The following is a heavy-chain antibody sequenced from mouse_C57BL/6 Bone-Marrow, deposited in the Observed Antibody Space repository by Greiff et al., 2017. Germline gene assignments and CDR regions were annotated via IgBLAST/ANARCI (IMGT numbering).Heavy chain of an antibody. V-gene: IGHV14-4*01. J-gene: IGHJ4*01. CDR1: GFNIKDDS. Sequence: VQLQQSGAELVRPGASVKLSCTASGFNIKDDSMHWVKQRPEQGLEWIGWIDPENGDTEYASKFQGKATITADTSSNTAYLQLSSLTSEDTAVYYCTSQLYAMDYWGQGTSVTVSS. D-gene: IGHD3-1*01. CDR3: TSQLYAMDY. CDR2: IDPENGDT.